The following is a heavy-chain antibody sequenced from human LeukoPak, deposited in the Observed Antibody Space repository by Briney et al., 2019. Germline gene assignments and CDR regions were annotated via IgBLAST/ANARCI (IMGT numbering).Heavy chain of an antibody. V-gene: IGHV4-38-2*02. J-gene: IGHJ6*03. Sequence: SETLSLTCTVSGYSISSGYYWGWIRPPPGKGLEWIGSIYHSGSTYYNPSLKSRVTISVDTSKNQFSLKLSAVTAADTAVYYCATTRRTAGIVGATSNYYYYYMDVWGKGTTVTVSS. CDR3: ATTRRTAGIVGATSNYYYYYMDV. CDR1: GYSISSGYY. D-gene: IGHD1-26*01. CDR2: IYHSGST.